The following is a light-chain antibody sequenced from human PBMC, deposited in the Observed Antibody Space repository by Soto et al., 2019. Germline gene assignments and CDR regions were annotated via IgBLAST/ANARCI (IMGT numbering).Light chain of an antibody. Sequence: QSVLTQQPSASGTPGQRVTISCSGSSSKIGSNSVNWYQQLPGTAPKLLIYSNNQRPSGVPDRFSGSKSGTSASLAISGLQSEDEADYYCAAWDDSLNGPLYVFGTGTKVTVL. CDR3: AAWDDSLNGPLYV. CDR1: SSKIGSNS. J-gene: IGLJ1*01. V-gene: IGLV1-44*01. CDR2: SNN.